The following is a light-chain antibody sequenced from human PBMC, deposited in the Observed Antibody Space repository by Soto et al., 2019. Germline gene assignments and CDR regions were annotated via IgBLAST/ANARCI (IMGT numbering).Light chain of an antibody. CDR2: GNS. J-gene: IGLJ3*02. Sequence: QAVVTQPPSVSGAPGQRVTISCTGSSSNIGAGYDVHWYQQLPRTVPKLLIYGNSDRPSGVPDRFSGSKSGTSASLAITGLQADDEADYYCQSYDSSLSASVFGGGTKLTVL. CDR3: QSYDSSLSASV. CDR1: SSNIGAGYD. V-gene: IGLV1-40*01.